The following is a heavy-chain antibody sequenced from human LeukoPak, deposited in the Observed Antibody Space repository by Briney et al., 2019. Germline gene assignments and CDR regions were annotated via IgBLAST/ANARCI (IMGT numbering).Heavy chain of an antibody. D-gene: IGHD2-21*01. CDR1: GFSFSNYA. J-gene: IGHJ4*02. V-gene: IGHV3-23*01. CDR2: ISSSGKSGDKT. CDR3: LRGGWGSLLDY. Sequence: GGSLRLSCAASGFSFSNYAMTWVRQAPGKGLEWVSTISSSGKSGDKTYYEDSVKGRFTISRDNSKNTLYLQVNRLRAEDTAMYYCLRGGWGSLLDYWGQGTLLSVSS.